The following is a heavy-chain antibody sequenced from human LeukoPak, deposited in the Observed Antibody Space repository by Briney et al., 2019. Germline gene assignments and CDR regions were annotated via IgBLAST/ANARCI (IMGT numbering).Heavy chain of an antibody. V-gene: IGHV4-59*01. CDR1: GGSIRSYY. CDR3: ARDYGPPPSYGDYYYYGMDV. D-gene: IGHD2/OR15-2a*01. J-gene: IGHJ6*02. CDR2: IYYSGST. Sequence: PSETLSLTCTVSGGSIRSYYWSWIRQPPGKGLEWIGYIYYSGSTNYNPSLKSRVTISVDTSKNQFSLKLSSVTAADTAVYYCARDYGPPPSYGDYYYYGMDVWGQGTTVTVSS.